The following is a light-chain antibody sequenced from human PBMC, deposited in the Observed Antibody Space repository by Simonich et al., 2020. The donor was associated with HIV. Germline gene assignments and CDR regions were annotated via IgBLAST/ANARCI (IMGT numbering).Light chain of an antibody. Sequence: QSALTQPASVSGSPGQSITISCTGTSSDVGGYNYVSWYQPHPGTAPKLLIYDFRKRPSVVSNRFSGSKSGNTASLTISGLQAEDEADYYCSSYTSSSTLVFGGGTKLTVL. CDR1: SSDVGGYNY. CDR2: DFR. CDR3: SSYTSSSTLV. V-gene: IGLV2-14*01. J-gene: IGLJ2*01.